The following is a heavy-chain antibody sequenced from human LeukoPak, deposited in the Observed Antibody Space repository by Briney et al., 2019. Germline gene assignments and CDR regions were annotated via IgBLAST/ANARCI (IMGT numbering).Heavy chain of an antibody. CDR1: GYTFTDYY. Sequence: ASVKVSCKASGYTFTDYYMHWVRQAPGQGPGWMGWINPNSGGTNYAQKFQGRVTMTRDTSISTAYMELSSLRSDDTAVYYCARGYCSGDCFTLFDYWGQGTLVTVSS. J-gene: IGHJ4*02. CDR2: INPNSGGT. CDR3: ARGYCSGDCFTLFDY. D-gene: IGHD2-21*02. V-gene: IGHV1-2*02.